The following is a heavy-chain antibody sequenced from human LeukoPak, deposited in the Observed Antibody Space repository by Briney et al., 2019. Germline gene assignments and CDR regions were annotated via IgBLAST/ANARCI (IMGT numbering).Heavy chain of an antibody. CDR3: ASATRWESGGFDY. V-gene: IGHV1-24*01. CDR1: GYPLTELS. Sequence: ASLKVSCKVSGYPLTELSIQWVRQAPGQGLERMGGFDPEDGETVSAQKFQGRVTMTEDTSTETSYMELSSLRPDDTAVYYCASATRWESGGFDYWGQGTLVTVSS. CDR2: FDPEDGET. J-gene: IGHJ4*02. D-gene: IGHD3-10*01.